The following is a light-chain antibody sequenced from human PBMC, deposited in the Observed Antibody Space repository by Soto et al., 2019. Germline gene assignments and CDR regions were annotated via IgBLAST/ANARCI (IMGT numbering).Light chain of an antibody. CDR3: SSFAGNNNVV. CDR2: EVS. CDR1: SSDVGVYNY. Sequence: QSALTQPPSASGSPGQSVTISCTGTSSDVGVYNYVSWYQQHPGKAPKLMIYEVSKRPSGVPDRFSGSKSGNTASLTVSGLQGEDEADYYCSSFAGNNNVVFGGGTKLTVL. J-gene: IGLJ2*01. V-gene: IGLV2-8*01.